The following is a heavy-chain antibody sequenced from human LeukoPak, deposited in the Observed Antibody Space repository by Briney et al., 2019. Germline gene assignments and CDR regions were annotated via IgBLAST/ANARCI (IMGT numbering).Heavy chain of an antibody. CDR3: ASPLSWFGEIR. Sequence: GGSLRLSCAASEITFSSYSMNGGRQAPGKGLEWGASIIRSSMYIYYADSSKGRFTISIDKAKNMLYLQMNSLRAEDTAVYYCASPLSWFGEIRWDQGTLVTVSS. V-gene: IGHV3-21*01. J-gene: IGHJ4*02. CDR1: EITFSSYS. CDR2: IIRSSMYI. D-gene: IGHD3-10*01.